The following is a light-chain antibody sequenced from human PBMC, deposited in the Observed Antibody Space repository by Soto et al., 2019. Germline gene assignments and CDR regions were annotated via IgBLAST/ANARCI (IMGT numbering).Light chain of an antibody. CDR1: QDIRND. Sequence: AIQMTQSPSSLSASVGDRVTITCRASQDIRNDLGWYQQKPGKVPELLIYATSSLQSGVPSRFSGSGSGTDLTLTISSLQPEDFATYYCLQDYNYPITFGQGTRLEIK. CDR2: ATS. CDR3: LQDYNYPIT. J-gene: IGKJ5*01. V-gene: IGKV1-6*01.